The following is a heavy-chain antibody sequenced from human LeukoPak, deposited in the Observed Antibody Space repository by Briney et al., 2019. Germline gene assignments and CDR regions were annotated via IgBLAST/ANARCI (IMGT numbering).Heavy chain of an antibody. J-gene: IGHJ4*02. CDR1: GYTFSSFD. Sequence: GASVKVSCKASGYTFSSFDINWVRQATGQGLEGRGWINPNRGNTGYAQKFQDRVTMTRNISISTAYMELSSLISDDTAVYYCARGFPGSGTYYIDYWGQGTLVTVSS. CDR2: INPNRGNT. V-gene: IGHV1-8*01. D-gene: IGHD3-10*01. CDR3: ARGFPGSGTYYIDY.